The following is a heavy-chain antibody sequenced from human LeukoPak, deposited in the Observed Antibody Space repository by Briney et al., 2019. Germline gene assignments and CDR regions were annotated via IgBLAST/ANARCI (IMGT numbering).Heavy chain of an antibody. CDR1: GYTFTSYY. CDR2: INPSGGST. D-gene: IGHD2-21*02. CDR3: ARAFSGGDAGYYYYYMDV. Sequence: GASVKVSCKASGYTFTSYYMHWVRQAPGQGLEWMGIINPSGGSTSYAQKFQGRVTMTRDMSTSTVYMELSSLRSEDTAVYYCARAFSGGDAGYYYYYMDVWGKGTTVTVSS. J-gene: IGHJ6*03. V-gene: IGHV1-46*01.